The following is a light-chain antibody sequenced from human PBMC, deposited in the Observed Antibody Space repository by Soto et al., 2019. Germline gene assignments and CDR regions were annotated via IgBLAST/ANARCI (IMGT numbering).Light chain of an antibody. CDR1: SCYSNYK. J-gene: IGLJ1*01. CDR2: VGTGGIVG. CDR3: GADHLSGSTFGAV. Sequence: QLVLTQPPSASASLGASVTLTCTLSSCYSNYKVDWYQQRPGKGARFVMRVGTGGIVGSKGDGIPDRFSVLGSGLNRYLTIKNIQDEDESDCRCGADHLSGSTFGAVLATGPKATV. V-gene: IGLV9-49*01.